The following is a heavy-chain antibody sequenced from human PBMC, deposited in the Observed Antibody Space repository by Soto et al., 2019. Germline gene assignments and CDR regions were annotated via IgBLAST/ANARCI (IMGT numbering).Heavy chain of an antibody. D-gene: IGHD1-1*01. CDR1: GGTFSTSA. J-gene: IGHJ6*02. V-gene: IGHV1-69*12. Sequence: QVQLVQSGAEVKKHGSSVKVSCKTSGGTFSTSAISWVRQAPGQGLEWVGGIMPVFPTPDYAQNFQGRVTITADDSTTTAYLELTSLRADDTAVYYCAGDKDLVQVGGNYYYILDVWGQGTAITVSS. CDR3: AGDKDLVQVGGNYYYILDV. CDR2: IMPVFPTP.